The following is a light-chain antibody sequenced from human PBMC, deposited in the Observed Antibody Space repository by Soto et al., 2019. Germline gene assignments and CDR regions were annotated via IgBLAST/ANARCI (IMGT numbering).Light chain of an antibody. CDR2: DNS. CDR1: STNIGNNY. Sequence: QSLLTQPPSVSGAPGQKVTISCSGSSTNIGNNYVSWYQHLPGTAPKLLIYDNSERPSGIPDRFSGSKSGTSATLGITGLQTGDEADYYCGTWDSSLSAGVFGGGTKVTVL. V-gene: IGLV1-51*01. J-gene: IGLJ2*01. CDR3: GTWDSSLSAGV.